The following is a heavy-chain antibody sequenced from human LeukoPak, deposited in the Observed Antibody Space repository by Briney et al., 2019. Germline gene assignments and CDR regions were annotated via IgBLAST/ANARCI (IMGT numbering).Heavy chain of an antibody. V-gene: IGHV4-4*07. J-gene: IGHJ4*02. CDR1: TGSMSGYF. CDR2: IYTTGSA. CDR3: ARGRELTGVAGHYSFDY. D-gene: IGHD1-26*01. Sequence: SETLSLTCTVSTGSMSGYFWTWLRQPAGKGLEWIGRIYTTGSAYYNPSLESRVTFSLDTSNNQFSLDMTSVTAADTAVYFCARGRELTGVAGHYSFDYWGQGILVSVSS.